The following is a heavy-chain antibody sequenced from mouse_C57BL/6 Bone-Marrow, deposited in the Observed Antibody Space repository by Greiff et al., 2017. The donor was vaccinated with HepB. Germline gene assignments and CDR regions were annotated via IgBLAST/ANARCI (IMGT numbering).Heavy chain of an antibody. J-gene: IGHJ1*03. V-gene: IGHV1-55*01. CDR2: IYPGSGST. D-gene: IGHD1-1*01. CDR1: GYTFTSYG. Sequence: QVQLQQSGAELARPGASVKLSCKASGYTFTSYGITWVKQRPGQGLEWIGDIYPGSGSTNYNEKFKSKATLTVDTSSSTAYMQLSSLTSEDSAVYYCARRYYGSSWYFDVWGTGTTVTVSS. CDR3: ARRYYGSSWYFDV.